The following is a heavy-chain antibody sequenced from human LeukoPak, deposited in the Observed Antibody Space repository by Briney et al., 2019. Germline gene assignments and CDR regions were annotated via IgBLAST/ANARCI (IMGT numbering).Heavy chain of an antibody. V-gene: IGHV3-53*01. CDR3: ARDRCSSTSCYNTPNWFDP. J-gene: IGHJ5*02. CDR1: GFTVSSNY. CDR2: IFGGGGT. Sequence: GGSLRLSCAASGFTVSSNYMSWVRQAPGKGLEWVSVIFGGGGTYYGDSVRGRFTISRDNSKNSVYLQMNSLRSEDTAFYHCARDRCSSTSCYNTPNWFDPWGQGTLVTVSS. D-gene: IGHD2-2*02.